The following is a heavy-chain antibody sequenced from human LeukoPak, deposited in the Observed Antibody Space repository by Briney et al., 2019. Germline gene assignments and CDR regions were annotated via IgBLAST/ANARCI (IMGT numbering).Heavy chain of an antibody. D-gene: IGHD3-10*01. Sequence: SETLSLTCAVYGGSFSGYYWSWICQPPGKGLEWIGEINHSGSTNYNPSLKGRVTISVDTSKNQSSLKLSSVTAADTAVYYCARVIRDSLYGSGSKDFDYWGQGTLVTVSS. CDR3: ARVIRDSLYGSGSKDFDY. V-gene: IGHV4-34*01. CDR2: INHSGST. J-gene: IGHJ4*02. CDR1: GGSFSGYY.